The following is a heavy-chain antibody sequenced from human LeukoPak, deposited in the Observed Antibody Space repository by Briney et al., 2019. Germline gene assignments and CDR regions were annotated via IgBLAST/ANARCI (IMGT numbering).Heavy chain of an antibody. D-gene: IGHD3-9*01. CDR3: ARPYDWLFRDAFDI. V-gene: IGHV4-39*01. CDR2: IYYSGST. Sequence: SETLSLTCTVSGGSISSSSYYWGWIRQPPGKGLEWIGSIYYSGSTYYNPSLKSRVTISVDTSKNQFSLKLSSVTAADTAVYYCARPYDWLFRDAFDIWGQGTMVTVSS. J-gene: IGHJ3*02. CDR1: GGSISSSSYY.